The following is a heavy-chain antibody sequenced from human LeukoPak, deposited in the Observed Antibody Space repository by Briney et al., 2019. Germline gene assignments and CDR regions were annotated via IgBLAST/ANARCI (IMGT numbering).Heavy chain of an antibody. V-gene: IGHV1-69*05. D-gene: IGHD2-8*01. J-gene: IGHJ5*02. CDR2: IIPIFGTA. Sequence: ASVKVSCKASGGTFSSYAISWVRQAPGQGLEWMGRIIPIFGTANYAQKFQGRVTITTAESTSTAYMELSSLRSEDTAVYYCARDEGVGGYCTNGVCYTNWFDPWGQGTLVTVSS. CDR1: GGTFSSYA. CDR3: ARDEGVGGYCTNGVCYTNWFDP.